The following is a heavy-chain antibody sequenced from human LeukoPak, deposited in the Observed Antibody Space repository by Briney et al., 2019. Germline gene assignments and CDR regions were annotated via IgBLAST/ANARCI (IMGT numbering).Heavy chain of an antibody. D-gene: IGHD2-8*01. J-gene: IGHJ4*02. V-gene: IGHV3-15*01. Sequence: GGSLRLSCAASGFTFSNAWMSWVRQAPGKGLEWVGRIKSKTDGGTTDYAAPVKGRFTISRDDSKNTLYLQMNSLRAEDTAVYYCAKDNPEAVLMVYAIFDYWGQGTLVTVSS. CDR2: IKSKTDGGTT. CDR3: AKDNPEAVLMVYAIFDY. CDR1: GFTFSNAW.